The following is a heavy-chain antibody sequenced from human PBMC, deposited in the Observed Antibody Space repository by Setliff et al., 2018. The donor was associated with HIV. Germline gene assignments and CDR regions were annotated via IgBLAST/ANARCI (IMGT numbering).Heavy chain of an antibody. V-gene: IGHV4-34*01. CDR2: INHSGST. D-gene: IGHD1-26*01. Sequence: PSETLSLTCAVYGGSLSGYYWSWIRQPPGKGLEWIGEINHSGSTNYNPSLKSRVTISVDTSKNQFSLKLSSVTAADTAVYYCARENSGSYDEYFQHWGQGTTVTVSS. CDR1: GGSLSGYY. CDR3: ARENSGSYDEYFQH. J-gene: IGHJ1*01.